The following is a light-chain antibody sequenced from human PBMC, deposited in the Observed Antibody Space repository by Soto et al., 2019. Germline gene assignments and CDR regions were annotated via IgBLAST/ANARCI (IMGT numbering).Light chain of an antibody. CDR2: KAS. Sequence: DIQMTQSPSTLSASIGDRVTITCRASQSIGSELAWYQQKPGKAPKLLIYKASSLESGVPSTFSGSGSGTEFSLTVNSLQPDDFATYYCLQYDNYPLTFGGGTKVEIK. CDR3: LQYDNYPLT. CDR1: QSIGSE. V-gene: IGKV1-5*03. J-gene: IGKJ4*01.